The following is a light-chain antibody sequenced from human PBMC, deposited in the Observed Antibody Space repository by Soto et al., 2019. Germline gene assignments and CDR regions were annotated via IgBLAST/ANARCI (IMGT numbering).Light chain of an antibody. V-gene: IGKV3-20*01. J-gene: IGKJ1*01. Sequence: EIVLTQSPGTLSLSPGERATLSCRASQSVSSSYLAWYQHKPGQAPRLLIYGASSRATGIPDRFSGSGSGTAFTLTISRLEPEDFAVYYCQQSLAFGQGTKVEIK. CDR3: QQSLA. CDR2: GAS. CDR1: QSVSSSY.